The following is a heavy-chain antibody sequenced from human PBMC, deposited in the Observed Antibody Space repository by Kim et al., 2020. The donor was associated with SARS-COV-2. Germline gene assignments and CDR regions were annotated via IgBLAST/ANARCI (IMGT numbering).Heavy chain of an antibody. Sequence: GGSLRLSCTASGFNFNNYLMSWVRQAPGKGLEGAADIWYDGIHKYYVDSVKGRFTISRDNSENTLYLEMDNLRVDDTAVYYCAKLRGYCTNNICPPPGMDVWGQGTTVTVSS. CDR3: AKLRGYCTNNICPPPGMDV. J-gene: IGHJ6*02. D-gene: IGHD2-8*01. CDR2: IWYDGIHK. CDR1: GFNFNNYL. V-gene: IGHV3-33*06.